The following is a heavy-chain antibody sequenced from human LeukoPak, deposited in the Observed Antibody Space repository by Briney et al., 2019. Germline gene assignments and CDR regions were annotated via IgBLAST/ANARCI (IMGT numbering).Heavy chain of an antibody. V-gene: IGHV4-34*01. D-gene: IGHD6-19*01. CDR3: ARDLDSSGWYFGPGGDAFDI. CDR1: GGSFSGYY. CDR2: INHSGST. Sequence: PSETLSLTCAVYGGSFSGYYWSWIRQPPGKGLEWIGEINHSGSTNYNPSLKSRVTMSVDTSKNQFSLKLSSVTAADTAVYYCARDLDSSGWYFGPGGDAFDIWGQGTMVTVSS. J-gene: IGHJ3*02.